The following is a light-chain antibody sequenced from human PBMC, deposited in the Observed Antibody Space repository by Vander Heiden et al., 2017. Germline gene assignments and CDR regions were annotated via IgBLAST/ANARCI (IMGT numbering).Light chain of an antibody. CDR3: QYFASSLSGAV. Sequence: QSVLTQPPSVSGAPGQRVTISCTGSSSNIGAGYDVHWYQQLPGTAPKLLIVGNSNRPSGVPDRFSGYKSGTSASLETNGLQAEDEADDYCQYFASSLSGAVFGGGTKLTVL. V-gene: IGLV1-40*01. CDR2: GNS. J-gene: IGLJ3*02. CDR1: SSNIGAGYD.